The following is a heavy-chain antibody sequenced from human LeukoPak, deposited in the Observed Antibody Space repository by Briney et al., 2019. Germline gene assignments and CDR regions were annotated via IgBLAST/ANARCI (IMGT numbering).Heavy chain of an antibody. Sequence: GGSLRLSCAASGFTFSSYWMSWVRQAPGKGLEWVANIKQDRSEKYYVDSVKGRFTISRDNAKNSLYLQMNSLRAEDTAVYYCARDGPNQWIQLWTGVYYYYGMDVWGQGTTVTVSS. CDR2: IKQDRSEK. CDR3: ARDGPNQWIQLWTGVYYYYGMDV. CDR1: GFTFSSYW. V-gene: IGHV3-7*01. J-gene: IGHJ6*02. D-gene: IGHD5-18*01.